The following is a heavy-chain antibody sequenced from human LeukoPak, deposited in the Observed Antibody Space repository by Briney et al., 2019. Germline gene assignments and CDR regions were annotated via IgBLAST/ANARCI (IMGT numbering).Heavy chain of an antibody. J-gene: IGHJ4*02. Sequence: SETLSLTCTVSGGSISSSSYYWAWIRQPPGKGLEWIGSIYYSGGTHYNPSLKSRVTISVDTSKNEFSLKLTSVTAADTAVYYCARNNTLMMYPRGGEDKGFDYWGQGTLVTVSS. CDR3: ARNNTLMMYPRGGEDKGFDY. CDR2: IYYSGGT. V-gene: IGHV4-39*01. D-gene: IGHD2-8*01. CDR1: GGSISSSSYY.